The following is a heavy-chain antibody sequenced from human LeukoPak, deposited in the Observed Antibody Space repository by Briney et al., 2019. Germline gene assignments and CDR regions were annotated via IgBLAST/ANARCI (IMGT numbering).Heavy chain of an antibody. CDR1: GYTLTELS. D-gene: IGHD4-17*01. CDR2: INPSGGST. Sequence: HGASVKVSCKVSGYTLTELSMHWVRQAPGQGLEWMGIINPSGGSTSYAQKFQGRVTMTRDTSTSTVYMELSSLRSEDTAVYYCARDQEVGDGVTTVTDDAFDIWGQGTMVTVSS. V-gene: IGHV1-46*01. J-gene: IGHJ3*02. CDR3: ARDQEVGDGVTTVTDDAFDI.